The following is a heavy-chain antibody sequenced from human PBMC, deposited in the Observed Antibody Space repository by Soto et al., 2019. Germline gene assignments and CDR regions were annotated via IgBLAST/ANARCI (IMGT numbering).Heavy chain of an antibody. CDR2: IIPIPGTA. V-gene: IGHV1-69*01. D-gene: IGHD2-2*01. J-gene: IGHJ6*02. CDR3: ARSQGSSTSLESYYDYYYGMDV. Sequence: QVQLVQSGAEVKKPGSSVKVSCKASGGTFGSYAISWVRQAPGQGLEWMGGIIPIPGTANYAQKFQGRVTIAADEATSTAYMELSSLRSEDTAVYYCARSQGSSTSLESYYDYYYGMDVWGQGTTATVSS. CDR1: GGTFGSYA.